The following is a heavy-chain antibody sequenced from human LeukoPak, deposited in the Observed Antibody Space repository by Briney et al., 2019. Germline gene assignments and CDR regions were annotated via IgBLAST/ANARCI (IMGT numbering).Heavy chain of an antibody. D-gene: IGHD1-26*01. CDR3: ARAGSWDLYLYYYYMDV. CDR1: GGSISSSSYY. Sequence: SETLSLTCTVSGGSISSSSYYWGWIRQPPGKGLEWIGSIYYSGSTYYNPSLKSRVTISVDTSKNQFSLKLSSVTAADTAVYYCARAGSWDLYLYYYYMDVWGKGTTVTVSS. J-gene: IGHJ6*03. CDR2: IYYSGST. V-gene: IGHV4-39*07.